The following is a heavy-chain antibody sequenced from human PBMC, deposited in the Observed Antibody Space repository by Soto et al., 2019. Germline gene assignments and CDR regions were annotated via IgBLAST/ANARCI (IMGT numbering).Heavy chain of an antibody. CDR2: IHYSGTT. CDR3: ARESIGGWLLS. D-gene: IGHD5-12*01. Sequence: SETLSLTCNVTGGSTSGSYWSWVRQSPGKGLEWIGYIHYSGTTTYSPSLRSRVTISLDPSESQFSLKLTSVTAADTAIYYCARESIGGWLLSWGRCSMVTVSS. V-gene: IGHV4-59*01. J-gene: IGHJ1*01. CDR1: GGSTSGSY.